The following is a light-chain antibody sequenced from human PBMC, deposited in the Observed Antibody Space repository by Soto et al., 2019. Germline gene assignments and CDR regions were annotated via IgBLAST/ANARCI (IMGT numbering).Light chain of an antibody. Sequence: EIVMTQSPATLSVSPGERATLSCRASQAVSTNLAWYQEKPGQAPRLLIYGASTRATGIPDRFSGSGSGTDFTLTISRLEPEDFEVYYCQQYGSSPFAFGHGTKVDIX. CDR2: GAS. CDR1: QAVSTN. V-gene: IGKV3-20*01. J-gene: IGKJ3*01. CDR3: QQYGSSPFA.